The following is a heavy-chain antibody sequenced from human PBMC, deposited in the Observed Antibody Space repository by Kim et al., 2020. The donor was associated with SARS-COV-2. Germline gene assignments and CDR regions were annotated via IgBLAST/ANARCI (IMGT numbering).Heavy chain of an antibody. CDR2: IKSKIHGGTR. D-gene: IGHD2-15*01. J-gene: IGHJ5*02. Sequence: GGSLRLSCAASGFTFSHAWMSWVRQAPGKGLEWVGRIKSKIHGGTRDYAAPVKGRFTISRDDSKNMLYLQMNSLKTEDTAVYYCTTDIAPHCNGDTCYSWFDPWGQGTLVTVSS. CDR1: GFTFSHAW. V-gene: IGHV3-15*01. CDR3: TTDIAPHCNGDTCYSWFDP.